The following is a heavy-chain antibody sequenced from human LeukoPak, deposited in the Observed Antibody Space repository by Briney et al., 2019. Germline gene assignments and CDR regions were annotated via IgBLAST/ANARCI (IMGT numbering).Heavy chain of an antibody. Sequence: PSQTLSLTCVVSGGSISSGGYSWSWIRQPPGKGLEWIGYIYHSGSTYYNPSLKSRVTISVDRSKNQFSLKLSSVTAADTAVYYCARRVTMVRGVKNWFDPWGQGTLVTVSS. V-gene: IGHV4-30-2*01. CDR1: GGSISSGGYS. D-gene: IGHD3-10*01. J-gene: IGHJ5*02. CDR3: ARRVTMVRGVKNWFDP. CDR2: IYHSGST.